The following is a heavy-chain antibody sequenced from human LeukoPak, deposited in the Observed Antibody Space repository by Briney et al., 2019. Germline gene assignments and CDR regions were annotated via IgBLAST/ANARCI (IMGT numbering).Heavy chain of an antibody. D-gene: IGHD1-26*01. Sequence: SETLSLTCTVSGGSISSYYWSWIRQPAGKGLEWIGRIYTSGSTNYNPSLKSRVTTSVDTSKNQFSLKLSSVTAADTAVYYCARHIIVGPTDYFDYWGQGTLVTVSS. J-gene: IGHJ4*02. CDR1: GGSISSYY. CDR3: ARHIIVGPTDYFDY. V-gene: IGHV4-4*07. CDR2: IYTSGST.